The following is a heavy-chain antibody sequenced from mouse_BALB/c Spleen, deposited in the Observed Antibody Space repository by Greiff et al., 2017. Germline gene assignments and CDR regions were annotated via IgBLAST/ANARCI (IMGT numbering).Heavy chain of an antibody. J-gene: IGHJ4*01. Sequence: QVQLQQSGAELARPGASVKMSCKASGYTFTSYTMHWVKQRPGQGLEWIGYINPSSGYTNYNQKFKDKATLTADKSSSTAYMQLSSLTSEDSAVYYCARYGYGYYAMDYWGQGTSVTVSS. CDR2: INPSSGYT. CDR1: GYTFTSYT. CDR3: ARYGYGYYAMDY. D-gene: IGHD2-2*01. V-gene: IGHV1-4*01.